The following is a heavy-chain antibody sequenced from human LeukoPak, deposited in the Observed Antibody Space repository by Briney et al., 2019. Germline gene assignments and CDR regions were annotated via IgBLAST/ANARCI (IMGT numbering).Heavy chain of an antibody. CDR3: VKETSLTGAGDC. V-gene: IGHV3-30*04. CDR2: ISYDGRNT. Sequence: PGGSLRLSCGASGFTFSTYAMHWVRQAPGKGLEWVTVISYDGRNTNYADSVKGRCTISRDNSRNTLYLQMNNLRADDTAVYFCVKETSLTGAGDCWGQGILVTVSS. D-gene: IGHD1-20*01. CDR1: GFTFSTYA. J-gene: IGHJ4*02.